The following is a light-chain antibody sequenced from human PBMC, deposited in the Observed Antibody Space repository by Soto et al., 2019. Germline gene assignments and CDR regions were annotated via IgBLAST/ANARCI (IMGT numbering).Light chain of an antibody. CDR2: KAS. CDR1: QSINNW. V-gene: IGKV1-5*03. CDR3: QQYNSYSPVT. J-gene: IGKJ1*01. Sequence: DIQMTQSPSTLSASVGDRVTITCRASQSINNWLAWYQQKPGKAPKLLIYKASSLESGVPSRFSGSGSGTELTLIISSLQPDDFGTYYCQQYNSYSPVTFGQGTKVEIK.